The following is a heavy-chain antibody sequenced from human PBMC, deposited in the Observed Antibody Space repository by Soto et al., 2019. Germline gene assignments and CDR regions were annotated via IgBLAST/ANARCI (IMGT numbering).Heavy chain of an antibody. CDR2: IGTAGDT. D-gene: IGHD2-2*01. V-gene: IGHV3-13*01. CDR1: GFTFSSYD. CDR3: AKAERTRIVVVPAATEPFDP. Sequence: GGSLRLSCAASGFTFSSYDMHWVRQATGKGLEWVSAIGTAGDTYYPGSVKGRFTISRENAKNSLYLQMNSLRAEDTAVYYCAKAERTRIVVVPAATEPFDPWGQGTLVTVSS. J-gene: IGHJ5*02.